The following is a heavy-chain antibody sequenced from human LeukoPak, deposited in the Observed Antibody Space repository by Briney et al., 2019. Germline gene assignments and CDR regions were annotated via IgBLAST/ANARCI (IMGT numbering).Heavy chain of an antibody. J-gene: IGHJ6*03. D-gene: IGHD2-15*01. Sequence: GGSLRLSCAASGFTFSDYYMSWIRQAPEKWLEWVSSISRSGSTKYYADSVKGRFTISRDNAKNSLFLQMNSLRAEDTAVYYCARVLRYCSGGNCYSGGLGYMDVWGKGTTVTISS. CDR2: ISRSGSTK. CDR1: GFTFSDYY. V-gene: IGHV3-11*01. CDR3: ARVLRYCSGGNCYSGGLGYMDV.